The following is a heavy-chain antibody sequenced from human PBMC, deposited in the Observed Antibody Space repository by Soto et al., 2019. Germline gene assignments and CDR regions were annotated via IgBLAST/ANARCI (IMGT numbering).Heavy chain of an antibody. CDR2: IIPILGIA. V-gene: IGHV1-69*04. CDR3: ARDLWGYCGGDCYPDFLGMDV. J-gene: IGHJ6*02. Sequence: ASVKVSCKASGGTFSSYTISWVRQAPGQGLEWMGRIIPILGIANYAQKFQGRVTITADKSTSTAYMELSSLRSEDTAVYYCARDLWGYCGGDCYPDFLGMDVWGQGTTVTVSS. D-gene: IGHD2-21*02. CDR1: GGTFSSYT.